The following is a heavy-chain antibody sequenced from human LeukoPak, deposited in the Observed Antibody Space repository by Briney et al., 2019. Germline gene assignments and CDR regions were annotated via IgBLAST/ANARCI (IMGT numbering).Heavy chain of an antibody. V-gene: IGHV3-49*04. CDR3: TRDRPYSSSWDWGDRGVDY. D-gene: IGHD6-13*01. Sequence: PGGSLRLSCTASGFTFGDYAMSWVRQAPGKGLEWVGFIRSKAYGGTTEYAASVKGRFTISRDDSKSIAYLQMNSLKTEDTAVYYCTRDRPYSSSWDWGDRGVDYWGQGTLVTVSS. CDR1: GFTFGDYA. CDR2: IRSKAYGGTT. J-gene: IGHJ4*02.